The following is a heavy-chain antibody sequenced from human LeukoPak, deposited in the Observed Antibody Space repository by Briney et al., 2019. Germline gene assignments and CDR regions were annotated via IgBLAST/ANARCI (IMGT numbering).Heavy chain of an antibody. CDR3: ARPAGWGSLDY. CDR1: GFSFSTYW. V-gene: IGHV3-7*01. J-gene: IGHJ4*02. Sequence: PGGSLRLSCAASGFSFSTYWMTWVRQAPGKGLEWVANIKQDGSEKYYVDSVKGRFTISKDNAMNSLYLQMNSLRAADTAVYYCARPAGWGSLDYWGQGTLVTVSS. CDR2: IKQDGSEK. D-gene: IGHD7-27*01.